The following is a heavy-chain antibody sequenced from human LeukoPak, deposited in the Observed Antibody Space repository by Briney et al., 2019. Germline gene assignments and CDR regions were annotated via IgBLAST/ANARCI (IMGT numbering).Heavy chain of an antibody. D-gene: IGHD6-13*01. CDR1: GYTFTNHA. Sequence: ASVKVFCKASGYTFTNHAMHWVRQAPGQGLEWMGWIDTANGNTKYLQKFQGRVTITRDTSARIVYMELSSLRFEDTALYYCARPGASSPGNWFASWGQGSLVTVSS. J-gene: IGHJ5*01. CDR2: IDTANGNT. CDR3: ARPGASSPGNWFAS. V-gene: IGHV1-3*04.